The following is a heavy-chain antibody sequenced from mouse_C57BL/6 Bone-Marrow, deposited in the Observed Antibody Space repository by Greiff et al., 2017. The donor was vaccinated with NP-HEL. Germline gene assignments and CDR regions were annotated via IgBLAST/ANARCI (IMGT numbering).Heavy chain of an antibody. D-gene: IGHD3-2*02. V-gene: IGHV14-4*01. CDR3: STAQATGFYAMDY. Sequence: EVKLMESGAELVRPGASVKLSCTASGFNIKDDYMHWVKQRPEQGLEWIGWIDPENGDTEYASKFQGKATITADTSSNTAYLQLSSLTSEDTAVYYCSTAQATGFYAMDYWGQGTSVTVSS. CDR2: IDPENGDT. CDR1: GFNIKDDY. J-gene: IGHJ4*01.